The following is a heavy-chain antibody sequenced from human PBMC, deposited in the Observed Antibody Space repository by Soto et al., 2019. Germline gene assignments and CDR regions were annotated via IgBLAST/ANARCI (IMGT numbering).Heavy chain of an antibody. Sequence: QVELVQFGAEVKKPGASVRVSCKASGYTFTNYGISWVRQAPGQGLEWMGWINIYNGNTKYAQKLQGRVTVTTDTSTSTAYMELRSLRSDDTAVYYCARTLPPIDYWGQGTLVTVSS. V-gene: IGHV1-18*01. CDR3: ARTLPPIDY. D-gene: IGHD1-26*01. CDR2: INIYNGNT. J-gene: IGHJ4*02. CDR1: GYTFTNYG.